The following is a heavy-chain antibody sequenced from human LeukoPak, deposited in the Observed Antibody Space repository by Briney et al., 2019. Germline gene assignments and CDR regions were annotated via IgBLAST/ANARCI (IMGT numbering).Heavy chain of an antibody. CDR1: GFTFSSYG. CDR3: AKGVAVAGIVSYYFDY. J-gene: IGHJ4*02. D-gene: IGHD6-19*01. Sequence: GGSLRLSCAASGFTFSSYGMHWVRQAPGKGLEWVAVISYDGSNKYYADSVKGRFTISRDNAKNSLYLQMNSLRAEDTALYYCAKGVAVAGIVSYYFDYWGQGTLVTVSS. CDR2: ISYDGSNK. V-gene: IGHV3-30*18.